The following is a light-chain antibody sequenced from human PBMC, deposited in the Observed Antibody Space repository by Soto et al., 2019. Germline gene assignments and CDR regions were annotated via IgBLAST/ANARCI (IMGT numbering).Light chain of an antibody. J-gene: IGLJ1*01. CDR1: SSEVGAYNY. Sequence: QSALTQPASVSGSLGQSITISCTGTSSEVGAYNYVSWYQQHPGKAPKLMIYDVSNRPSGVSNRFSGSKSGNTASLTISGLQAEDEADYYCSSYTTTSTLYVFGTGTKVTVL. CDR2: DVS. V-gene: IGLV2-14*01. CDR3: SSYTTTSTLYV.